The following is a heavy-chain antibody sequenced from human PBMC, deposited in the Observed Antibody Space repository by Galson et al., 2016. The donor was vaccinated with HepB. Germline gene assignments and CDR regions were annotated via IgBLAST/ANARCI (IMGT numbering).Heavy chain of an antibody. D-gene: IGHD2-21*02. CDR2: ISNSGDSI. CDR3: AKADCGGDCKRFDY. Sequence: SLRLSCAASGFIFSTYEMNWVRQAPGKGLEWVSYISNSGDSIYYADSVKGRFTISRDNAKNTLYLQMNSLRAEDTALYYCAKADCGGDCKRFDYWGQGTLVTVSS. J-gene: IGHJ4*02. CDR1: GFIFSTYE. V-gene: IGHV3-48*03.